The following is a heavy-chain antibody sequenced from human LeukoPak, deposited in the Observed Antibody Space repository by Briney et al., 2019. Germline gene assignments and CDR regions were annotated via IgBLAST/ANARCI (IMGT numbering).Heavy chain of an antibody. CDR1: GYTFSDYY. CDR2: INPNSGDT. Sequence: GASVKVSCKTSGYTFSDYYIHWIRQAPGQGLEWVGWINPNSGDTDYAQKFQGRVTVTRDTSISTAYMELGRLRSDDTAVYYCARELAVAGTGGWFDPWGQGTLVTVSS. J-gene: IGHJ5*02. CDR3: ARELAVAGTGGWFDP. D-gene: IGHD6-19*01. V-gene: IGHV1-2*02.